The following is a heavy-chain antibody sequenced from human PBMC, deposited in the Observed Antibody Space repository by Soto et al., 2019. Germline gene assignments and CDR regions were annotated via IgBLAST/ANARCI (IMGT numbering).Heavy chain of an antibody. CDR3: ARAASSTWYLAY. CDR2: LTNNGGTT. J-gene: IGHJ4*02. V-gene: IGHV3-64*01. Sequence: DVQLVESGGGLVQPGGSLRLSCVASGFTFSTYAMHWVRQAPGKGLEYVSALTNNGGTTYYASSVKGRFTISRDNSENTVYLQMGSLRAEDMAVYYCARAASSTWYLAYWGQGTLVTVSS. CDR1: GFTFSTYA. D-gene: IGHD6-13*01.